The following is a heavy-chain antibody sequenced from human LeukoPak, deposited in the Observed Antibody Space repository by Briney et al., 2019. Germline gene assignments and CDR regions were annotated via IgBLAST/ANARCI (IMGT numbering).Heavy chain of an antibody. Sequence: ASVKVSCKASGYTFTISWVRQAPGQGLEWMGWISAYNGNTNYAQKLQGRVTMTTDTSTSTAYMELRSLRSDDTAVYYCARGVPYYDILTGYYLRFYMDVWGKGTTVTVSS. D-gene: IGHD3-9*01. V-gene: IGHV1-18*01. CDR2: ISAYNGNT. J-gene: IGHJ6*03. CDR1: GYTFT. CDR3: ARGVPYYDILTGYYLRFYMDV.